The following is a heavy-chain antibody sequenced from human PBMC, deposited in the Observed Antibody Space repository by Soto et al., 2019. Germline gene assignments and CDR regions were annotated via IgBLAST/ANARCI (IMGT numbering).Heavy chain of an antibody. CDR1: GFSFSSYD. CDR3: ARGMIRGVVYYGVEV. J-gene: IGHJ6*02. V-gene: IGHV3-30*03. CDR2: MSFDGSYK. Sequence: PGGSLRPSCTASGFSFSSYDMHWVRQAPGEGLEWVSAMSFDGSYKHYADSVKGRFTISRDNSENTLYLQMNGLRPEDTAVYFCARGMIRGVVYYGVEVWGQGTTVTVSS. D-gene: IGHD3-10*01.